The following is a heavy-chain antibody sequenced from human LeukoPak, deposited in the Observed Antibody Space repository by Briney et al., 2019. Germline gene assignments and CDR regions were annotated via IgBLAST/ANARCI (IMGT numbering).Heavy chain of an antibody. D-gene: IGHD6-13*01. CDR3: ARVVGSDSSSWYGYYYYYMDV. CDR1: GFTFSSYW. J-gene: IGHJ6*03. Sequence: PGGSLRLSCAASGFTFSSYWMSWVRQAPGKGLEWVANIKQDGSEKYYVDSVKGRFTISRDNAKNSLYLQMNSLGAEDTAVYYCARVVGSDSSSWYGYYYYYMDVWGKGTTVTVSS. V-gene: IGHV3-7*01. CDR2: IKQDGSEK.